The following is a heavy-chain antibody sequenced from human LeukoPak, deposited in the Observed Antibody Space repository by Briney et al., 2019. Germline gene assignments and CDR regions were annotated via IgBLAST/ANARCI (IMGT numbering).Heavy chain of an antibody. Sequence: PSETLSLTCTVSGGSISSSSYYWGWIRQPPGKGLEWIGSIYYSGSTYNNPSLKSRVTISVDTSKNQFSLKLSSVTAADTAVYYCARGRGYCSSTSCPRSFDYWGQGTLVTVSS. D-gene: IGHD2-2*01. J-gene: IGHJ4*02. CDR2: IYYSGST. V-gene: IGHV4-39*01. CDR1: GGSISSSSYY. CDR3: ARGRGYCSSTSCPRSFDY.